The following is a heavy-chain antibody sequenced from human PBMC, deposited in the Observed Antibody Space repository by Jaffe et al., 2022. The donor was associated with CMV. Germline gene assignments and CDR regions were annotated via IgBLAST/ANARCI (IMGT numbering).Heavy chain of an antibody. CDR1: GFTFSGSA. J-gene: IGHJ3*02. CDR2: IRSKANSYAT. V-gene: IGHV3-73*01. D-gene: IGHD5-18*01. Sequence: EVQLVESGGGLVQPGGSLKLSCAASGFTFSGSAMHWVRQASGKGLEWVGRIRSKANSYATAYAASVKGRFTISRDDSKNTAYLQMNSLKTEDTAVYYCMGRGYSYGVAYDSNRRDAFDIWGQGTMVTVSS. CDR3: MGRGYSYGVAYDSNRRDAFDI.